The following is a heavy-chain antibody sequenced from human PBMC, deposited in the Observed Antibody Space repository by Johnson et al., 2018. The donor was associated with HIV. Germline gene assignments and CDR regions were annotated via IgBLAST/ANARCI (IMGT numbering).Heavy chain of an antibody. CDR1: GFTFSDYY. J-gene: IGHJ3*01. Sequence: QVQLVESGGGLVKPGGSLRLSCAASGFTFSDYYMTWIRQAPGKGLEWVSVISGSGGTTYCADSVKGRFTISRDNSENTLYLQMNSLRAEDTAVYFGARGYGTSSSHCDAFDLWGQGTMVTVSS. D-gene: IGHD2-2*01. CDR2: ISGSGGTT. CDR3: ARGYGTSSSHCDAFDL. V-gene: IGHV3-11*04.